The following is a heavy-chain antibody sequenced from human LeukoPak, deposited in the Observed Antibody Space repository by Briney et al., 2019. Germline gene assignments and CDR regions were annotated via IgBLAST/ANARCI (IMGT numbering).Heavy chain of an antibody. CDR1: GYTFTSYD. D-gene: IGHD2-21*02. Sequence: GASVKVSCKASGYTFTSYDINWVRQATGQGLEWMGWMNPNSGNTGYAQKFQGRVTMTRNTSISTAYMELSSLRSEDTAVYYCARARAVSFGGYYYFDYWGQGTLVTVSS. CDR3: ARARAVSFGGYYYFDY. CDR2: MNPNSGNT. J-gene: IGHJ4*02. V-gene: IGHV1-8*01.